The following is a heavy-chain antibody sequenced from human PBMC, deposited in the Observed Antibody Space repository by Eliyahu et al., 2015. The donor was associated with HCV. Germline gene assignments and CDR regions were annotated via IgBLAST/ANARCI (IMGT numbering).Heavy chain of an antibody. D-gene: IGHD1-7*01. Sequence: QVQLVQSGAEVXKPGASVKVSCKASGYXFTSYYMHWGRQAPGQGLXWMGIINPSGGSTSYXQKFQGRVTMTRDTSTSTVYMELSSLRSEDTAVYYCARDRGNWNYLGYYYYYYGMDVWGQGTTVTVSS. CDR1: GYXFTSYY. CDR2: INPSGGST. V-gene: IGHV1-46*01. CDR3: ARDRGNWNYLGYYYYYYGMDV. J-gene: IGHJ6*02.